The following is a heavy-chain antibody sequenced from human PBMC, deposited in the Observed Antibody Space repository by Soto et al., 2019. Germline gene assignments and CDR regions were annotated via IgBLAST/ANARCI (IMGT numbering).Heavy chain of an antibody. Sequence: GASVKVSCKASGYTFTGYYMHWVRQAPGQGLEWMGWINPNSGGTNYAQKFQGRVTMTRDTSISTAYMELSRLRSDGTAVYYCARQVGSSSPYNWFDPWGQGTLVTVSS. CDR3: ARQVGSSSPYNWFDP. D-gene: IGHD6-6*01. V-gene: IGHV1-2*02. CDR1: GYTFTGYY. J-gene: IGHJ5*02. CDR2: INPNSGGT.